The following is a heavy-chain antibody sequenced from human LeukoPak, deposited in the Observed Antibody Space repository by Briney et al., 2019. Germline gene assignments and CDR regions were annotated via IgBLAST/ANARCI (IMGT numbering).Heavy chain of an antibody. CDR1: GYSFTSYW. CDR2: IYPGGSDT. V-gene: IGHV5-51*01. D-gene: IGHD6-13*01. Sequence: GESLKISCKGSGYSFTSYWIGWVRQMPGKGLEWMGIIYPGGSDTRYSPSFQGQVTISADKSISTAYLQWSSLKASDTAMYYCARPLKIAAAGTPSWFDPWGQGTLVTVSS. J-gene: IGHJ5*02. CDR3: ARPLKIAAAGTPSWFDP.